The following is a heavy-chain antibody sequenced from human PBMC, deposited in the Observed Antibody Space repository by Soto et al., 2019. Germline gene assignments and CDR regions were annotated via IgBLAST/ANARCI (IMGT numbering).Heavy chain of an antibody. CDR2: ISAYNGNT. V-gene: IGHV1-18*01. Sequence: GASVKVSCKASGYTFTSYGISWVRQAPGQGLEWMGWISAYNGNTNYAQKLQGRVTMTTDTSTSTAYMELRSLRSDDTAVYYCARLRDLLWGYYYDSSGSSFDYWGQGTLVTVSS. J-gene: IGHJ4*02. CDR1: GYTFTSYG. D-gene: IGHD3-22*01. CDR3: ARLRDLLWGYYYDSSGSSFDY.